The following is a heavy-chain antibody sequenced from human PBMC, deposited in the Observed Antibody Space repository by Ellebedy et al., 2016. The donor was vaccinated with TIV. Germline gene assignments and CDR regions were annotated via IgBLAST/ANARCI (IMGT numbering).Heavy chain of an antibody. D-gene: IGHD3-9*01. CDR2: IYYSGST. J-gene: IGHJ4*02. V-gene: IGHV4-39*01. CDR1: GGSISSSSYY. CDR3: ARRFRYFDWLYLGDSGVYFDY. Sequence: MPSETLSLTCTVSGGSISSSSYYWGWIRQPPGKGLEWIGSIYYSGSTYYNPSLKSRVTISVDTSKNQFSLKLSSVTAADTAVYYCARRFRYFDWLYLGDSGVYFDYWGQGTLVTVSS.